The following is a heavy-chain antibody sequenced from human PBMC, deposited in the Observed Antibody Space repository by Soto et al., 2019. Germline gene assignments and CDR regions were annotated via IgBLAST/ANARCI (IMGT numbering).Heavy chain of an antibody. Sequence: GALRLSCAASGFTFSNAWMSWVRQAPGKGLEWVGRIKSKTDGGTTDYAAPVKGRFTISRDDSKNTLYLQINSLKTEDTAVYYCTTAYTAAAGYYYYYGMDVWGQGTTVTVSS. D-gene: IGHD6-13*01. CDR2: IKSKTDGGTT. CDR3: TTAYTAAAGYYYYYGMDV. CDR1: GFTFSNAW. J-gene: IGHJ6*02. V-gene: IGHV3-15*01.